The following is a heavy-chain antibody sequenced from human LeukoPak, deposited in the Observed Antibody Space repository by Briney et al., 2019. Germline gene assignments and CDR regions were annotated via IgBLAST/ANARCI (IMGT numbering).Heavy chain of an antibody. CDR2: ITSTGSTT. J-gene: IGHJ4*02. Sequence: GGSLRLSCEISGFSLRDYYMTWIRQVPVKGLEWISYITSTGSTTYYADSLKGRLTISRDTAKSVVYLQMNSLRADDTAVYYCARRTLITPGGFDYWGQGTLVTVSS. V-gene: IGHV3-11*01. D-gene: IGHD3-16*01. CDR1: GFSLRDYY. CDR3: ARRTLITPGGFDY.